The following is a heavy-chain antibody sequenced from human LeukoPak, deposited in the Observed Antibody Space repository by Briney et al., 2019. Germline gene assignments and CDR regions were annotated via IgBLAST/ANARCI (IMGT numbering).Heavy chain of an antibody. Sequence: GASVKVSCKASGGTFSSYTISWVRQAPGQGLEWMGRIIPILGIANYAQKFQGRVTITADKSTSTAYMELSSLRSEDTAVYYCARVAGGSYYRGSAFDIWGQGTMVTVSS. V-gene: IGHV1-69*02. CDR3: ARVAGGSYYRGSAFDI. J-gene: IGHJ3*02. D-gene: IGHD1-26*01. CDR2: IIPILGIA. CDR1: GGTFSSYT.